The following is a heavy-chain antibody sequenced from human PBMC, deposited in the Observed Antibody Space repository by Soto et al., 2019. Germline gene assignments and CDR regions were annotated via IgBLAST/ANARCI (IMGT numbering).Heavy chain of an antibody. V-gene: IGHV4-31*03. Sequence: QVQLQESGPGLVKPSQTLSLTCTVSGGSISSGGYYWSWIRQHPGKGLEWIGYIYYSGSTYYNPSLKSRVAISVDTSKNQFSLKLSSVTAADTAVYYCARYSGSYYVPIDYWGQGTLVTVSS. CDR2: IYYSGST. CDR1: GGSISSGGYY. CDR3: ARYSGSYYVPIDY. D-gene: IGHD1-26*01. J-gene: IGHJ4*02.